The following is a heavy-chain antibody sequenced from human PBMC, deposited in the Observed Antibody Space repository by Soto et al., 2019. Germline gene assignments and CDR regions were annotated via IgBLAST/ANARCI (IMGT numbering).Heavy chain of an antibody. CDR1: SGSISSSNW. J-gene: IGHJ4*02. CDR2: IYHSGST. V-gene: IGHV4-4*02. CDR3: ARAHCSGGSCPLDY. D-gene: IGHD2-15*01. Sequence: SETLSLTCAVSSGSISSSNWWSWVRQPPGKGLEWIGEIYHSGSTNYNPSLKSRVTISVDKSKNQFSLKLSSVTAADTAVYYCARAHCSGGSCPLDYWGQGTLVTVSS.